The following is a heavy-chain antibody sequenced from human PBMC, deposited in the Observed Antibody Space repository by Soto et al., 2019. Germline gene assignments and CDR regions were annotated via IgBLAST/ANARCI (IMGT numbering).Heavy chain of an antibody. J-gene: IGHJ6*03. CDR1: GFTFSSYG. D-gene: IGHD3-3*01. Sequence: PGGSLRLSCAASGFTFSSYGMHWVRQAPGKGLEWVAVIWYDGSNKYYADSVKGRFTISRDNSKNTLYLQMNSLRAEDTAVYYCARVGGYYDFWSGYYTDYYYYMDVWGKGTTVTVSS. CDR3: ARVGGYYDFWSGYYTDYYYYMDV. V-gene: IGHV3-33*01. CDR2: IWYDGSNK.